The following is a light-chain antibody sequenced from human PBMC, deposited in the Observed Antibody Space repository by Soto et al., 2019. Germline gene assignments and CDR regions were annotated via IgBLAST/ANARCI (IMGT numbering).Light chain of an antibody. CDR2: DVS. V-gene: IGLV2-14*01. Sequence: QSVLTQPASVSGSPGQSITISCTGASCDVGGNNYVSWYQQYPGKAPKLMVCDVSNRPSGVSNRFSGSKSGNTASLTISGLQAEDEADYYCSSFTGTSYVFGTGTKVTVL. CDR1: SCDVGGNNY. J-gene: IGLJ1*01. CDR3: SSFTGTSYV.